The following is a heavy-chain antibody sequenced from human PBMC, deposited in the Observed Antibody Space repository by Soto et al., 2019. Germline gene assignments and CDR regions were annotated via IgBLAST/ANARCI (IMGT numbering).Heavy chain of an antibody. CDR3: ARDTPVGSMSYDYYYYYGMDV. J-gene: IGHJ6*02. CDR1: GGTFSSYA. V-gene: IGHV1-69*01. Sequence: QVQLVQSGAEVKKPGSSVKVSCKASGGTFSSYAISWVRQAPGQGLEWMGGIMPIFGTANYAQKFQGRGTITADESTSTAYMELSSLRSEDTAVYYCARDTPVGSMSYDYYYYYGMDVWGQGTTVTVSS. CDR2: IMPIFGTA. D-gene: IGHD4-17*01.